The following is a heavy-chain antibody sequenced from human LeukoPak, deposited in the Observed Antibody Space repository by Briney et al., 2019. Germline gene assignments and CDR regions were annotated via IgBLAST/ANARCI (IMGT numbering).Heavy chain of an antibody. CDR3: ARRGSGSPFDY. V-gene: IGHV4-59*08. CDR1: GGSISSYY. J-gene: IGHJ4*02. CDR2: IYYSGST. D-gene: IGHD3-10*01. Sequence: PSETLSLTCAVSGGSISSYYWSWIRQPPGKGLEWIGYIYYSGSTNYNPSLKSRVTISVDTSKNQFSLKLSSVTAADTAVYYCARRGSGSPFDYWGQGTLVTVSS.